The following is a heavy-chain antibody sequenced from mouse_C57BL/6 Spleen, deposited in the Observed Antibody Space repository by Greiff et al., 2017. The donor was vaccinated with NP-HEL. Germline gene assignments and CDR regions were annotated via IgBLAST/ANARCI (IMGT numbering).Heavy chain of an antibody. J-gene: IGHJ2*01. D-gene: IGHD1-1*01. CDR3: ARSPIYYYGSSYYFDY. V-gene: IGHV1-82*01. CDR1: GYAFSSSW. Sequence: QVQLKQSGPELVKPGASVKISCKASGYAFSSSWMNWVKQRPGKGLEWIGRIYPGDGDTNYNGQFKGKATLTADKSSSTAYMQLSSLTSEDSAVYFCARSPIYYYGSSYYFDYWGQGTTLTVSS. CDR2: IYPGDGDT.